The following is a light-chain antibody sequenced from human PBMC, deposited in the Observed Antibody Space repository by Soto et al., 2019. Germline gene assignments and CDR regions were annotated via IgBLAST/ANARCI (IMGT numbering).Light chain of an antibody. V-gene: IGKV3-15*01. CDR3: QQYNDWPLT. CDR1: QSVSSN. J-gene: IGKJ1*01. Sequence: EIVMTQSPVTLSVSPGERAPLSCRASQSVSSNLAWYQQKPGQAPSLLIYGAFTRATGIPARFSGTGSGTEFTLTISSLQSEDFALYYCQQYNDWPLTFGQGTKVDI. CDR2: GAF.